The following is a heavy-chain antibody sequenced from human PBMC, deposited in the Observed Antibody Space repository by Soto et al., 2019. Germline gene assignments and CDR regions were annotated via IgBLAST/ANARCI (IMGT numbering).Heavy chain of an antibody. J-gene: IGHJ6*02. CDR2: IKQDGSEK. CDR1: GFTFSSYW. CDR3: ARDKGYSGYDFYYYYGMDV. Sequence: PGGSLRLSCAVSGFTFSSYWMSWVRQAPGKGLEWVANIKQDGSEKYYVDSVKGRFTISRDNAKNSLHLQMNSLRAEDTAVYYCARDKGYSGYDFYYYYGMDVWGQGTTVTVSS. D-gene: IGHD5-12*01. V-gene: IGHV3-7*04.